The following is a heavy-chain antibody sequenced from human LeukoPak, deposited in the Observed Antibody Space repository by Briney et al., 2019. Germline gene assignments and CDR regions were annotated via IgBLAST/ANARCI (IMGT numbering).Heavy chain of an antibody. J-gene: IGHJ4*02. CDR1: GLSFSNYW. Sequence: GGSLRLSCAVSGLSFSNYWMHWVRQAPGKGLVWVARTNLHGTPVDYAGSVKGRFTISRDNAKNTLFLQMNSLRAEDTAVYYCASAYTYVRLGDHWGQGTLVTVSS. CDR2: TNLHGTPV. CDR3: ASAYTYVRLGDH. D-gene: IGHD3-16*01. V-gene: IGHV3-74*01.